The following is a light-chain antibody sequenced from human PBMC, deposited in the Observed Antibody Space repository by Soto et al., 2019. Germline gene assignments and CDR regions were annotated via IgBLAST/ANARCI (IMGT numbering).Light chain of an antibody. J-gene: IGKJ5*01. Sequence: EIVLTQSPDTLSLSPLEIATLSFRASQSVSSYLAWYQQKPGQAPRLLIYDASNRVTGIPARFSGSGSGTDFTLTISSLETEDFAIYYCQQSSNWITFGQGTRLEI. V-gene: IGKV3-11*01. CDR2: DAS. CDR3: QQSSNWIT. CDR1: QSVSSY.